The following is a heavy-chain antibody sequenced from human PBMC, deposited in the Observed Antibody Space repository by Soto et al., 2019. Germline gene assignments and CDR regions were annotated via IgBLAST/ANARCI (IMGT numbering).Heavy chain of an antibody. Sequence: GASVKVSCKASGYTFTGYYMHWVRQAPGQGLEWMGWINPNSGGTNYAQKFQGWVTMTRDTSISTAYMELSRLRSDDTAVYYCARGIVVVPAAIPVRGVVSWFDPWGQGTLVTVSS. CDR1: GYTFTGYY. D-gene: IGHD2-2*02. J-gene: IGHJ5*02. CDR2: INPNSGGT. V-gene: IGHV1-2*04. CDR3: ARGIVVVPAAIPVRGVVSWFDP.